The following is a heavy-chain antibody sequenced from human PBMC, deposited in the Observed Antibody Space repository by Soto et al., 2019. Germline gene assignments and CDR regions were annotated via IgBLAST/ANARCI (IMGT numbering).Heavy chain of an antibody. CDR2: IYHSGST. V-gene: IGHV4-38-2*01. CDR1: GYSISSGYY. J-gene: IGHJ5*02. CDR3: ARVTWNDVYWFDP. Sequence: TSETLSLTCAVSGYSISSGYYWGWIRQPPGKGLEWIGSIYHSGSTYYNPSLKSRVTISVDTSKNQFSLKLSSVTAADTAVYYCARVTWNDVYWFDPWGQGTLVTVSS. D-gene: IGHD1-1*01.